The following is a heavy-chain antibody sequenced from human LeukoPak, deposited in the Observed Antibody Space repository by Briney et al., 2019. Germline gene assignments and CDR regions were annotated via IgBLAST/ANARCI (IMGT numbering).Heavy chain of an antibody. V-gene: IGHV4-4*02. CDR1: GGSISSSNW. D-gene: IGHD3-10*01. Sequence: SGTLSLTCAVSGGSISSSNWWRWVHQPPGNGLEWIGEIYHIGSTNYNPSLMSRVPISVDKSKNQFSLNLSSVTAADTAVYYCPRVGFAGGFDYWGKGTLVPVSS. CDR3: PRVGFAGGFDY. CDR2: IYHIGST. J-gene: IGHJ4*02.